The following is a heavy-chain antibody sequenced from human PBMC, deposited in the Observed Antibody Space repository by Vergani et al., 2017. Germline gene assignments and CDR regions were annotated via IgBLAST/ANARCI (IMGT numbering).Heavy chain of an antibody. CDR2: ISGSGGST. D-gene: IGHD1-20*01. J-gene: IGHJ3*02. CDR1: GFTFSSYA. Sequence: EVQLLESGGGLVQPGGSLRLSCAASGFTFSSYAMSWVRQAPGKGLEWVSGISGSGGSTSYADSVKGRFTISRDNSKNSLYLQMNSLRAEDTAVYYCAKDKWKREEHAFDIWGQGTMVTVSS. CDR3: AKDKWKREEHAFDI. V-gene: IGHV3-23*01.